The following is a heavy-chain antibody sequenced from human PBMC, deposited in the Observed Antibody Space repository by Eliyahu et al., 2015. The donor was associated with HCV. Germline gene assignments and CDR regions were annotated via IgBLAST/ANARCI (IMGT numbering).Heavy chain of an antibody. Sequence: QVQLVQSGAEVKKPGAXVKVSCKAXGXTFTGYYMHWXRQAPGQGLEWMGWINPNXGGTNYAQKFQGRVTMTRDTSISTAYMELSRLRSDDTAVYYCARAGHNWGDFDYWGQGTLVTVSS. CDR3: ARAGHNWGDFDY. V-gene: IGHV1-2*02. CDR1: GXTFTGYY. D-gene: IGHD1-1*01. CDR2: INPNXGGT. J-gene: IGHJ4*02.